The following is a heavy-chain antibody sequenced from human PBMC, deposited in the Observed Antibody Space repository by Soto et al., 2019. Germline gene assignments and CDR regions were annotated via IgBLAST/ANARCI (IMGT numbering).Heavy chain of an antibody. Sequence: QVQLVQSGAEEKKPGASVKVSCKASGYTFTSYAMHWVRQAPGQRLERMGWINAGNGNTKYSQKFQGRVTITGDTSASTAYMELSSLRSEDTAVYYCARGSGYYLIDDYWGQGTLVTVSS. CDR2: INAGNGNT. CDR3: ARGSGYYLIDDY. D-gene: IGHD3-22*01. V-gene: IGHV1-3*05. CDR1: GYTFTSYA. J-gene: IGHJ4*02.